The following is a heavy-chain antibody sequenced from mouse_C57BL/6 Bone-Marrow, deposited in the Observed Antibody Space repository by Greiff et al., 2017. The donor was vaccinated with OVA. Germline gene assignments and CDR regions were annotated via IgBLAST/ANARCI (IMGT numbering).Heavy chain of an antibody. J-gene: IGHJ2*01. Sequence: VQLKESGPGLVAPSQSLSITCTVSGFSLTSYAISWVRQPPGKGLEWLGVIWTGGGTNYNSALKSRLSISKDNSKSRVFLKMNSLQTDDTARYYCAKIYYGYDGGFDYWGRGTTLTVSS. CDR2: IWTGGGT. CDR1: GFSLTSYA. CDR3: AKIYYGYDGGFDY. V-gene: IGHV2-9-1*01. D-gene: IGHD2-2*01.